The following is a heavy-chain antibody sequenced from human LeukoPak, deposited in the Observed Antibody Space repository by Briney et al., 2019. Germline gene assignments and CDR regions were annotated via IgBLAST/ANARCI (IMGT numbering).Heavy chain of an antibody. CDR3: AKDSGIVGATNPYY. V-gene: IGHV3-23*01. D-gene: IGHD1-26*01. Sequence: PGGSLRLSCAASGFTFSSYAMSWARQAPGKGLEWVSAISGSGGSTYYADSVKGRFTISRDNSKNTLYLQMNSLRAEDTAVYYCAKDSGIVGATNPYYWGQGTLVTVSS. CDR1: GFTFSSYA. J-gene: IGHJ4*02. CDR2: ISGSGGST.